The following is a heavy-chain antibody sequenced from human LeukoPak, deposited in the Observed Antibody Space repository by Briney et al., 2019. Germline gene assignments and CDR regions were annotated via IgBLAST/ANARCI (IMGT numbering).Heavy chain of an antibody. CDR2: ISGSGGST. CDR1: GFTFSSYA. J-gene: IGHJ4*02. Sequence: GGSLRLSCAASGFTFSSYAMSWVRQAPGKGLERVSAISGSGGSTYYADSVKGRFTISRDNSKNTLYLQMNGLRAEDTAVYYCAKESVAATRGYYFDYWGQGTLVTVSS. D-gene: IGHD6-19*01. V-gene: IGHV3-23*01. CDR3: AKESVAATRGYYFDY.